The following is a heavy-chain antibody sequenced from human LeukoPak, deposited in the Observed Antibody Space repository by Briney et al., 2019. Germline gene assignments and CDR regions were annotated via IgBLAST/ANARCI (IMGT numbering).Heavy chain of an antibody. Sequence: GGSLRLSCAASGFTFSTYDMHWVRQATGKGLEWVSGIGTAGDTYYSGSVKGRFTISRENAKNPLYLQMNSLRAGDTAVYYCARGDFWSGSSDYWGQEPWSPSPQ. CDR3: ARGDFWSGSSDY. CDR2: IGTAGDT. CDR1: GFTFSTYD. J-gene: IGHJ4*01. D-gene: IGHD3-3*01. V-gene: IGHV3-13*01.